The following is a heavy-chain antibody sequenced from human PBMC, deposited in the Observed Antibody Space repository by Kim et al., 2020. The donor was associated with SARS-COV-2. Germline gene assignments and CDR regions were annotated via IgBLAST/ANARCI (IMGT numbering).Heavy chain of an antibody. V-gene: IGHV3-48*01. Sequence: GGSLRLSCAASGFNFNTCNMNWVRQAPGKGLEWVSYISGSSSIIYYADSVKGRFTISRDNAKNSLYLQMSSLRAEDTGVYYFVKDTTTTSLDYWGQGTLGTVSS. CDR2: ISGSSSII. CDR3: VKDTTTTSLDY. J-gene: IGHJ4*02. CDR1: GFNFNTCN. D-gene: IGHD4-17*01.